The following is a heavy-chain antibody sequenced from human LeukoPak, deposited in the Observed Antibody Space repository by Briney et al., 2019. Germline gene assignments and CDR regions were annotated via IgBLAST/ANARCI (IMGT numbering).Heavy chain of an antibody. V-gene: IGHV3-21*01. J-gene: IGHJ4*02. CDR3: AKVSGYCSRTSCLDY. Sequence: KPGGSLRLSCAASGFTFSSYAMSWVRQAPGKGLEWVSSISSNSSYIYYADSGKGRFTISRDNAKNSLYLQMHSLRAEDTAVYYCAKVSGYCSRTSCLDYWGQGTLVTVSS. CDR2: ISSNSSYI. CDR1: GFTFSSYA. D-gene: IGHD2-2*01.